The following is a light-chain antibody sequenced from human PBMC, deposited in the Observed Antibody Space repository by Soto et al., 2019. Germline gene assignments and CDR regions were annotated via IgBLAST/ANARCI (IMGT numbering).Light chain of an antibody. CDR2: GNT. J-gene: IGLJ1*01. V-gene: IGLV1-40*01. CDR1: YSNIGAGYD. CDR3: QSYDSGLSVSGV. Sequence: QAVVTQPPSVSGAPGQRVTISCTGSYSNIGAGYDVHWYQQLPGTAPKLLIYGNTNRPSGVPDRFSGSKSGTSASLAITGLQAEDEADYYCQSYDSGLSVSGVFGTGTKVTVL.